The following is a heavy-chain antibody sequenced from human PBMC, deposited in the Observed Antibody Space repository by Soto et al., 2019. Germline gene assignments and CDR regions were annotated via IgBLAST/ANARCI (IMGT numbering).Heavy chain of an antibody. Sequence: GGSLRLSCAASGFTFSSYAMHWVRQAPGKGLEWVAVISYDGSNKYYADSVKGRFTISRDNSKNTLYLQMNSLRAEDTAVYYCARGWGYYDSSGFRVYWGQGTLVTVSS. V-gene: IGHV3-30-3*01. CDR2: ISYDGSNK. D-gene: IGHD3-22*01. CDR3: ARGWGYYDSSGFRVY. CDR1: GFTFSSYA. J-gene: IGHJ4*02.